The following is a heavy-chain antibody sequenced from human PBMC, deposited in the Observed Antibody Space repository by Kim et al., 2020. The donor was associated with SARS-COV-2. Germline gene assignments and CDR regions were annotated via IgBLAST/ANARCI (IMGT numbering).Heavy chain of an antibody. CDR3: AKDDLAYCGGDCLFDY. J-gene: IGHJ4*02. V-gene: IGHV3-30*18. Sequence: GGSLRLSCAASGFTFSSYGMHWVRQAPGKGLEWVAVISYDGSNKYYADSVKGRFTISRDNSKNTLYLQMNSLRAEDTAVYYCAKDDLAYCGGDCLFDYWGQGTLVTVSS. CDR1: GFTFSSYG. D-gene: IGHD2-21*01. CDR2: ISYDGSNK.